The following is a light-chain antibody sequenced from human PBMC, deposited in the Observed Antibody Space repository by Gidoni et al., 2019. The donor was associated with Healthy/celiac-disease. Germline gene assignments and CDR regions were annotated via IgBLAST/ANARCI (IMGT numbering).Light chain of an antibody. V-gene: IGKV2-29*02. CDR1: QSLLHRNGKPY. Sequence: IVTTQTSLSLSVTPGQPPSLSCKSSQSLLHRNGKPYLYWYLQKSGQSPQLLIYEISCRFSGVPDRFSGGGSKADFTLKISRVEAEDVGVYYCMQGIRLPITFGQGTRLEIK. J-gene: IGKJ5*01. CDR3: MQGIRLPIT. CDR2: EIS.